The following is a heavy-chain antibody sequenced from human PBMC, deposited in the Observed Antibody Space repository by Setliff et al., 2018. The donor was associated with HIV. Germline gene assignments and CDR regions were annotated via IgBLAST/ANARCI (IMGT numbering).Heavy chain of an antibody. D-gene: IGHD2-2*01. Sequence: SVKVSCKASGDSFRTYAFTWVRQAPGQGLEWMGTIIPTAGKTNYGQRFQGRVTMTTDRSASTLHMELRSLRSEDTAVYFCARLCNSNTCPFDHWGQGTQVT. CDR1: GDSFRTYA. CDR3: ARLCNSNTCPFDH. V-gene: IGHV1-69*04. CDR2: IIPTAGKT. J-gene: IGHJ5*02.